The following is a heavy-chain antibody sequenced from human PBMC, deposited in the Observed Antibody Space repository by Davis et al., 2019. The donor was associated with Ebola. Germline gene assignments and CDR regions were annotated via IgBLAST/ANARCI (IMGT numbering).Heavy chain of an antibody. CDR2: ITPIVAIA. CDR3: ARVSGSSGWYD. V-gene: IGHV1-69*10. Sequence: AASVKVSCKASGGTFSSYTISWVRQAPGQGLEWMGWITPIVAIAKYAQKFQGRLTITADKSTSTAYMELSSLRSEDSAVYYCARVSGSSGWYDWGQGTLVTVSS. D-gene: IGHD6-19*01. J-gene: IGHJ4*02. CDR1: GGTFSSYT.